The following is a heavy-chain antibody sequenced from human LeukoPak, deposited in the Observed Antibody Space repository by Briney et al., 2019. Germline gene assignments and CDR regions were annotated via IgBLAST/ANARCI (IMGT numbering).Heavy chain of an antibody. J-gene: IGHJ4*02. Sequence: ASVKVSCKASGGTFSSYAISWVRQAPGQGLEWMGRIIPILGIANYAQKFQGRVTITADKSTSTAYMELSSLRSEDTAVYYCARARGSSSWSGPFDYWGQGPLVTVSS. D-gene: IGHD6-13*01. CDR1: GGTFSSYA. CDR3: ARARGSSSWSGPFDY. CDR2: IIPILGIA. V-gene: IGHV1-69*04.